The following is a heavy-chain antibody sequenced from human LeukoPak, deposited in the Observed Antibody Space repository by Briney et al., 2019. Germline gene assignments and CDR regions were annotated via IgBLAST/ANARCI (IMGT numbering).Heavy chain of an antibody. CDR1: RFTFSSYS. CDR2: ISSSSSYI. Sequence: GGSLRLSCAASRFTFSSYSMNWVRQAPGQGLEWVSSISSSSSYIYYADSVKGRFTISRDNAKNSLYLQMNSLRAEDTAVYYCARDHYYDSSGYWLHPSYWGQGTMVTVSS. CDR3: ARDHYYDSSGYWLHPSY. D-gene: IGHD3-22*01. J-gene: IGHJ3*01. V-gene: IGHV3-21*01.